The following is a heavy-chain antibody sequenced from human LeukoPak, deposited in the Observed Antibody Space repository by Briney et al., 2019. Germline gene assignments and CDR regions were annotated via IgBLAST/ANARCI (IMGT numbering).Heavy chain of an antibody. V-gene: IGHV4-59*01. D-gene: IGHD3-10*01. J-gene: IGHJ5*02. Sequence: SETPSLTCTVSGGYISSYYWSWIRQPPGKGLEWIGYIYYSGSTNYNPSLKSRVTISVDTSKNQFSLKLSSVTAADTAVYYCARVRSGFGESQGFDPWGQGTLVTVSS. CDR3: ARVRSGFGESQGFDP. CDR1: GGYISSYY. CDR2: IYYSGST.